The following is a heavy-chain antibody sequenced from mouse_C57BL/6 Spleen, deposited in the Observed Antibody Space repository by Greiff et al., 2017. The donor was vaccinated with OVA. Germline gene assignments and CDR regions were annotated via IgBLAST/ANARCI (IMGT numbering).Heavy chain of an antibody. CDR2: IHPGDGDT. D-gene: IGHD2-3*01. V-gene: IGHV1-80*01. CDR1: GYAFSSYW. CDR3: ARWSYDGYYVGDD. Sequence: QVQLQQSGAELVKPGASVKISCKASGYAFSSYWMNWVKQRPGQGLEWIGPIHPGDGDTNYNGKFKGKATMTADKSSSTAYMQLSSLTSEYSAVYFCARWSYDGYYVGDDWGQGTTLTVSS. J-gene: IGHJ2*01.